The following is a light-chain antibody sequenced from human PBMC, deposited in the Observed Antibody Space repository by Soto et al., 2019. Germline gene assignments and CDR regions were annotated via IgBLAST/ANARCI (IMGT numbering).Light chain of an antibody. V-gene: IGLV2-14*01. CDR1: SGDIGGYNY. CDR2: EVS. J-gene: IGLJ2*01. Sequence: QSALTQPASVSGSPGQSITISCTGTSGDIGGYNYVSWYQQHPGKAPKLMIYEVSNRPSGISTRFSASKSANTASLTISGLRAEDEANYYCSSYTSSSTPVVFGGGTKLTVL. CDR3: SSYTSSSTPVV.